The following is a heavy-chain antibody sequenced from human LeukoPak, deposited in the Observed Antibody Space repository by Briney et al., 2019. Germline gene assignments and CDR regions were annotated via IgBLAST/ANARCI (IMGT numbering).Heavy chain of an antibody. V-gene: IGHV3-23*01. CDR2: ISGSGGST. D-gene: IGHD7-27*01. CDR3: AKDSANWGSDAYYFDY. J-gene: IGHJ4*02. Sequence: GGSLRPSCAASGFTFSSYAMSWVRQAPGKGLEWVSAISGSGGSTYYADSVKGRFTISRDNSKNTLYLQMNSLRAEDTAVYYCAKDSANWGSDAYYFDYWGQGTLVTVSS. CDR1: GFTFSSYA.